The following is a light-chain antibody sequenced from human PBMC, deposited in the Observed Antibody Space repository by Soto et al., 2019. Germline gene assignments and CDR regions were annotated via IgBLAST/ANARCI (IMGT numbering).Light chain of an antibody. CDR2: STD. Sequence: QAVVTQEPSLTVSPGGTVTVTCASSKGAVTTASYASWFHQKPGQAPRSLIYSTDKKHSWTPARFSGSLRGGKAALTLSGVQPEDEADYYCLLFYGCVVVFGGGTKCTVL. V-gene: IGLV7-43*01. J-gene: IGLJ2*01. CDR3: LLFYGCVVV. CDR1: KGAVTTASY.